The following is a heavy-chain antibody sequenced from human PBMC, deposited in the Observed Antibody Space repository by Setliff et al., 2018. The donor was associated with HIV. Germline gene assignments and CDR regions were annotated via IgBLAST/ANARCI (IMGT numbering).Heavy chain of an antibody. V-gene: IGHV4-61*09. J-gene: IGHJ5*02. CDR3: ARSPRLRGGHNWFDP. D-gene: IGHD4-17*01. Sequence: SETLSLTCTVSGGSISSVSYCWSWIRQPAGKGLEWIGHSYTSGSTNYNPTRKSRVTISEDTSKHQFSRKLTSVNAADTAVYDCARSPRLRGGHNWFDPWGQGTLGTVSS. CDR1: GGSISSVSYC. CDR2: SYTSGST.